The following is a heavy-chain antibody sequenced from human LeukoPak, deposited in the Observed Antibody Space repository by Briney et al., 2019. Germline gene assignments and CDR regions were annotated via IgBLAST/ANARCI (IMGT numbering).Heavy chain of an antibody. J-gene: IGHJ6*03. D-gene: IGHD2-2*01. CDR2: IIPILGIA. CDR1: GGTFSSYA. CDR3: ARGLRVGYCSSTSCYGPYYYMDV. V-gene: IGHV1-69*04. Sequence: SVRVSCKASGGTFSSYAISWVRQATGQGLEWMGRIIPILGIANYAQKFQGRVTTTADKSTSTAYMELSSLRSEDTAVYYCARGLRVGYCSSTSCYGPYYYMDVWGQGTMVTVSS.